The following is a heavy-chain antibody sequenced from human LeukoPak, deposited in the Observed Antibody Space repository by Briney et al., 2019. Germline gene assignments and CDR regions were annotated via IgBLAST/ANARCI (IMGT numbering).Heavy chain of an antibody. CDR3: ARDRVIAARLDY. J-gene: IGHJ4*02. Sequence: GGSLRLSCAASGFTFSTYNMNWVRQAPGRGLEWISFIDSSSRTIYYADSVKGRFTISRDNTKNSLYLQMNSLRAEDTAVYYCARDRVIAARLDYWGQGTLVTVSS. CDR1: GFTFSTYN. CDR2: IDSSSRTI. V-gene: IGHV3-48*01. D-gene: IGHD6-6*01.